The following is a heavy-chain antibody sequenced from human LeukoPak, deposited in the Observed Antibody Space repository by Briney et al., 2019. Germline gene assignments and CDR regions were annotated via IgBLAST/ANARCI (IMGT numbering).Heavy chain of an antibody. V-gene: IGHV3-49*03. Sequence: PGGSLRLSCTASGFTFGDYAMSWFRQAPGKGLEWVGFIRSKAYGGTTEYAASVKGRFTISRDDSKSIAYLQMNSLKTEDTAVYYCTRGLDSNYYDSSGHIDYWGQGTLVTVSS. J-gene: IGHJ4*02. CDR3: TRGLDSNYYDSSGHIDY. CDR1: GFTFGDYA. CDR2: IRSKAYGGTT. D-gene: IGHD3-22*01.